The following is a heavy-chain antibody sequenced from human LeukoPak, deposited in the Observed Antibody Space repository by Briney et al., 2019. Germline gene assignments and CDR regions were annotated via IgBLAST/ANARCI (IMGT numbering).Heavy chain of an antibody. Sequence: ASVKVSCKASGYTFTGYYMHWVRQAPGQGLEWMGWINPNSGGTNYAQKFQGRVTMTRDTSISTACMELSRLRSDDTAVYYCARGFHYDFWSGSPDDWFDPWGQGTLVTVSS. CDR3: ARGFHYDFWSGSPDDWFDP. D-gene: IGHD3-3*01. J-gene: IGHJ5*02. CDR1: GYTFTGYY. V-gene: IGHV1-2*02. CDR2: INPNSGGT.